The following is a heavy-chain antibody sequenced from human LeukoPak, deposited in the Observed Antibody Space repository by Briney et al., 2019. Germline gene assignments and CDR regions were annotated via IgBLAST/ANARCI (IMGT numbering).Heavy chain of an antibody. D-gene: IGHD3-3*01. Sequence: GGSLRLSCAASGFNFSTYSMTWVRQAPGKGLEWISYIGRSTTIYYADSVKGRFTISRDNAKNSLYLQMNSLRADDTAVYYCARGAFGVYAFDIWGQGTMVTVSS. V-gene: IGHV3-48*01. CDR1: GFNFSTYS. CDR2: IGRSTTI. CDR3: ARGAFGVYAFDI. J-gene: IGHJ3*02.